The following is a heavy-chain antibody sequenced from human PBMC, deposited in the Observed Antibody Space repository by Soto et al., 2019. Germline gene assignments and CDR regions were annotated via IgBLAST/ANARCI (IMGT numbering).Heavy chain of an antibody. J-gene: IGHJ4*02. Sequence: QVQLVQSGAEVKKPGASVKVSCKASGYTFTTYYMHWVRQAPGQGLEWLGIISPDGGRTIYAQKFQGRVTMTRDTSTSTVYMELSSLRSEDTAVYYCATRDPGHYWGQGTLVTVSS. CDR3: ATRDPGHY. V-gene: IGHV1-46*01. CDR1: GYTFTTYY. CDR2: ISPDGGRT.